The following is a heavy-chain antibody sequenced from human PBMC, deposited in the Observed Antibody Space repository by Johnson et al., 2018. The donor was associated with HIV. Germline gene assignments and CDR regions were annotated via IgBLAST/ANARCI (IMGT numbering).Heavy chain of an antibody. CDR3: ARVGDSSSSLGAFDI. V-gene: IGHV3-30*04. D-gene: IGHD6-6*01. CDR2: ISYDGSNK. J-gene: IGHJ3*02. Sequence: QVQLVESGGGVVQPGRSLRLSCAASGFTFSSYAMHWVRQAPGKGLEWGAVISYDGSNKYYADSVKGRFTISRDNSKNTLYLQMNSLRAEDTDEYYCARVGDSSSSLGAFDIWGQGTMVTVSS. CDR1: GFTFSSYA.